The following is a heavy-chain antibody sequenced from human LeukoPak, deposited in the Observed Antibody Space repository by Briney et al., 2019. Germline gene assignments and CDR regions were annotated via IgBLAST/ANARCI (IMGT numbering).Heavy chain of an antibody. D-gene: IGHD3-10*01. CDR1: GFTFSSYS. CDR2: ISSSSSTI. J-gene: IGHJ4*02. CDR3: ARDPKLLWFGELLYLDY. Sequence: GGSLRLSCAASGFTFSSYSMNWVRQAPGKGLEWVSYISSSSSTIYYADSVKGRFTISRDNAKNSLYLQMNSLRAEDTAVYYCARDPKLLWFGELLYLDYWGQGTLVTVSS. V-gene: IGHV3-48*01.